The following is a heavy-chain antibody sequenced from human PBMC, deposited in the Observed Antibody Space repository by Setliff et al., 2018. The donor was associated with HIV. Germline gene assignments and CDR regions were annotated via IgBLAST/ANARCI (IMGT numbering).Heavy chain of an antibody. J-gene: IGHJ5*02. V-gene: IGHV4-59*01. Sequence: SETLSLTCTVSSDSISSSYWTWIRQPPGQGLEWIGYVHHSGSTKYNASLRSRVTMSVDTSKNLFSLTLRSVTAAATAVYYCASAGPYCGDDCPYNWLTPWGQGTLVTVSS. CDR3: ASAGPYCGDDCPYNWLTP. D-gene: IGHD2-21*02. CDR1: SDSISSSY. CDR2: VHHSGST.